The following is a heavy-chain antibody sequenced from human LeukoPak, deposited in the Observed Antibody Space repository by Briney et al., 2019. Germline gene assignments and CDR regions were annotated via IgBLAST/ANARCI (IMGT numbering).Heavy chain of an antibody. CDR2: ISSSGSTI. Sequence: GGSLRLSGAASGFTFDDYGMSWVRQAPGKGLEWVSYISSSGSTIYYADSVKGRFTISRDNAKNSLYLQMNSLRAEDTAVYYCARGRDIAARPDYFDYWGQGTLVTVSS. D-gene: IGHD6-6*01. V-gene: IGHV3-48*03. CDR3: ARGRDIAARPDYFDY. J-gene: IGHJ4*02. CDR1: GFTFDDYG.